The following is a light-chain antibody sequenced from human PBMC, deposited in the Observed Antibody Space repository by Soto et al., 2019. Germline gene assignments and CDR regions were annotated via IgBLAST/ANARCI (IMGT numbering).Light chain of an antibody. J-gene: IGKJ1*01. CDR3: QQLNTYPWT. CDR2: AAS. CDR1: QGISRY. V-gene: IGKV1-9*01. Sequence: IQLTQSPSSLSASVGDRVTITCRASQGISRYLAWYQQKPGKAPMLLIYAASTLLSGVPSRFSGSGSGADFTLTISSLQPEDFATYYCQQLNTYPWTFGQGTKVDIK.